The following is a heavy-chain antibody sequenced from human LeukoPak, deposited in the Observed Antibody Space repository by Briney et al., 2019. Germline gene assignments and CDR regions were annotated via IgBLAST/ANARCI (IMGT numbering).Heavy chain of an antibody. D-gene: IGHD3-16*01. V-gene: IGHV4-39*02. CDR1: GGSISSISYF. Sequence: SETLCLTCTVSGGSISSISYFWGWIRQPPATGLEWIGSIYYRGSTYYNPSLKSRVTISVDTSKNHFSLKLSSVTAADTAVYYCARRPLGAAADAFDIWGQETMVTVSS. CDR3: ARRPLGAAADAFDI. J-gene: IGHJ3*02. CDR2: IYYRGST.